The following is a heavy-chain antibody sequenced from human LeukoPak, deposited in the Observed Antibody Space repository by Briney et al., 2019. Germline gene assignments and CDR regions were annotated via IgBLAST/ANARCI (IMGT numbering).Heavy chain of an antibody. J-gene: IGHJ4*02. Sequence: PGGSLSLSCAASGFIFSSSAMSWVRQAPGKGLEWVSAISGSGGSTYYADSVKGRFTISRDNSKNTLYLQMNSLRAEDTAVYYCANALYYNGSGDYYWGQGTLVTVSS. CDR3: ANALYYNGSGDYY. CDR2: ISGSGGST. D-gene: IGHD3-22*01. CDR1: GFIFSSSA. V-gene: IGHV3-23*01.